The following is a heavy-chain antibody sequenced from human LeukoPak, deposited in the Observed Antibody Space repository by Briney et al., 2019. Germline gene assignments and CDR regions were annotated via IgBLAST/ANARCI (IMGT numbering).Heavy chain of an antibody. J-gene: IGHJ4*02. V-gene: IGHV3-30*02. CDR2: IRYDGSNK. CDR1: GFTFSSFG. Sequence: RGSLRVSCAAPGFTFSSFGMHWVRQAPGKGLEWLAFIRYDGSNKYYADSVKDRFTISRDNSKNTLYLQMNSLRAEDTAVYYCAKDLIAFCSGGSCYPLDYWGQGTLVTVSS. D-gene: IGHD2-15*01. CDR3: AKDLIAFCSGGSCYPLDY.